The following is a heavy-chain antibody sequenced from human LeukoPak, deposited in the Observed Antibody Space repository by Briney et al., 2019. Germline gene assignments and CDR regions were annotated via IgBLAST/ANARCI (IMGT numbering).Heavy chain of an antibody. CDR1: GFTFSSYA. CDR2: ISWNSGSI. CDR3: AKGESGYSSSWYNY. Sequence: SLRLSCAAPGFTFSSYAMSWVRQAPGKGLEWVSGISWNSGSIGYADSVKGRFTISRDNAKNSLYLQMNSLRAEDTALYYCAKGESGYSSSWYNYWGQGTLVTVSS. J-gene: IGHJ4*02. D-gene: IGHD6-13*01. V-gene: IGHV3-9*01.